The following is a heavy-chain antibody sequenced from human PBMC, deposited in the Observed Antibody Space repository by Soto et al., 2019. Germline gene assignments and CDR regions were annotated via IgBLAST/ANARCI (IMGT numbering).Heavy chain of an antibody. CDR3: AREGYCSGGSCYGHFDI. CDR1: GFTFSDYY. Sequence: QVQLVESGGGLVKPGGSLRLSCAASGFTFSDYYMSWIRQAPGKGLEWVSYISSSGSTIYYADSGKRRFTIYRDNAKNSLYLQMNSLRADDTAVYYCAREGYCSGGSCYGHFDIWGQGKMVTVSS. D-gene: IGHD2-15*01. V-gene: IGHV3-11*01. CDR2: ISSSGSTI. J-gene: IGHJ3*02.